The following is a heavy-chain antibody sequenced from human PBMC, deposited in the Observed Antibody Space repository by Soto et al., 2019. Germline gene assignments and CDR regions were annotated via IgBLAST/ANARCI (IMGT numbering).Heavy chain of an antibody. Sequence: EASVKVSCTASGYTFTSYGISWVRQAPGQGLEWMGWISAYNGNTNYAQKLQGRVTMTTDTSTSTAYMELRSLRSDDTAVYYCAGDYYDSSGYSNWFDPWGQGTLVTVSS. CDR3: AGDYYDSSGYSNWFDP. J-gene: IGHJ5*02. CDR1: GYTFTSYG. D-gene: IGHD3-22*01. CDR2: ISAYNGNT. V-gene: IGHV1-18*01.